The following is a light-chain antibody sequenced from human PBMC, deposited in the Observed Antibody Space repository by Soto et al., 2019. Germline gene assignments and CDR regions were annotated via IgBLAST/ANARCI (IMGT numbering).Light chain of an antibody. CDR2: AAS. CDR3: QQSYSTPRT. J-gene: IGKJ2*02. V-gene: IGKV1-39*01. CDR1: QSISTY. Sequence: DIQMTQSPSSLSASVGDRVTITCRASQSISTYLNWYQQKVGKAPKLLIYAASSLQRGVPSRFSGSGSGTDFTRTISSLQPEDFATYYCQQSYSTPRTFGQGTNLEIK.